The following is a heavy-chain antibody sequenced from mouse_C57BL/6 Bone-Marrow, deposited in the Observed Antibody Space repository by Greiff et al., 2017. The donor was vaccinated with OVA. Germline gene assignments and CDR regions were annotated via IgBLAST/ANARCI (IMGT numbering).Heavy chain of an antibody. CDR1: GYTFTDYY. J-gene: IGHJ2*01. CDR3: ARELGLAY. V-gene: IGHV1-19*01. Sequence: VQLKESGPVLVKPGASVKMSCKASGYTFTDYYMNWVKQSHGKSLEWIGVINPYNGGTSYNQKFKGKATLTVDKSSSTAYIELNSLTSEDSAVYYCARELGLAYWGQGTTLTVSS. CDR2: INPYNGGT. D-gene: IGHD4-1*01.